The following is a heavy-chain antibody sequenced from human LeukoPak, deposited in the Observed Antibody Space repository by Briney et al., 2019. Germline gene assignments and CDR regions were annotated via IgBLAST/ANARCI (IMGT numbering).Heavy chain of an antibody. CDR2: ISSTSNTI. J-gene: IGHJ4*02. D-gene: IGHD6-6*01. CDR3: ARDRVKYSSSIDY. CDR1: GFTFSIYS. V-gene: IGHV3-48*01. Sequence: PGGSLRLSCAASGFTFSIYSMNWVRQAPGKGLEWVSYISSTSNTIYYADSVKGRFTISRDNAKNSLYLQMNSLRAEDTAVYYCARDRVKYSSSIDYWGQGTLVTVSS.